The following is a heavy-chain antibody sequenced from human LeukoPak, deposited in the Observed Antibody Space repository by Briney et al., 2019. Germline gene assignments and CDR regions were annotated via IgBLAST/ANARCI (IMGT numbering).Heavy chain of an antibody. CDR2: IITILGIA. CDR1: GGTFSRYT. D-gene: IGHD5-24*01. J-gene: IGHJ4*02. CDR3: ARDQPSQGPDGYTGNW. Sequence: SVKVSCKASGGTFSRYTISWVRHTPAQGLEWMGRIITILGIANYAQKFQGRVTITADKSTSTAYIELSSLRSEDTAVYYCARDQPSQGPDGYTGNWWGQGPLLTVSS. V-gene: IGHV1-69*04.